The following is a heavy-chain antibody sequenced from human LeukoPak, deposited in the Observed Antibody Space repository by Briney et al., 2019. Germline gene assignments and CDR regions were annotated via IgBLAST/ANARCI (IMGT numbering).Heavy chain of an antibody. J-gene: IGHJ4*02. CDR2: ISYDGSNK. V-gene: IGHV3-30*04. CDR1: GFTFSSYA. D-gene: IGHD2-21*02. Sequence: PGGSLRLSCAASGFTFSSYAMHWVRQAPGKGLEWVAVISYDGSNKYYADSVKGRFTISRDNSKNTLYLQMNSLRAEDTAVYYCAKSVVTALTYFDYWGQGTLVTVSS. CDR3: AKSVVTALTYFDY.